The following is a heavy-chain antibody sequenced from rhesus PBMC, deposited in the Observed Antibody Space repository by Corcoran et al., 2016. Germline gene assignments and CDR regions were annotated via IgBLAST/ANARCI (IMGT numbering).Heavy chain of an antibody. CDR2: INGNSGST. D-gene: IGHD2-27*01. CDR1: GGSFSSYW. V-gene: IGHV4-80*01. J-gene: IGHJ1*01. Sequence: QVQLQESGPGLVKPSETLSLTCAVSGGSFSSYWWSWLRQPPGTGLEWLWEINGNSGSTTYNPHLKSRVTISKDASNNQLSLKLSSVTAADTAVYDCARYGDYCSGIYCYSVYFEFWGQGALVTVSS. CDR3: ARYGDYCSGIYCYSVYFEF.